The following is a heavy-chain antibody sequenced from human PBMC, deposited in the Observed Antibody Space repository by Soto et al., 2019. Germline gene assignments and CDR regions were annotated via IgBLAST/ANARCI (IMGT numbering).Heavy chain of an antibody. J-gene: IGHJ5*01. Sequence: SETLSLTCAVSGVSIHNSHSFWAWIRQPPGKGLEFIGSVYYSGGANYNPSLKSRVAISVDTSKNQLSLRVNSVTAADTAVYYCGRVVEGATRHTDFDSWGQGTLVTVSS. CDR2: VYYSGGA. CDR3: GRVVEGATRHTDFDS. CDR1: GVSIHNSHSF. D-gene: IGHD2-15*01. V-gene: IGHV4-39*01.